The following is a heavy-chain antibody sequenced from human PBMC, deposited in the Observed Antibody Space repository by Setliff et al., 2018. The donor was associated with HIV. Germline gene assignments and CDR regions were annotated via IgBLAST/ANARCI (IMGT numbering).Heavy chain of an antibody. CDR2: LYYTGRA. CDR1: GGSINNYF. J-gene: IGHJ6*03. Sequence: KTSETLSLTCTVSGGSINNYFWSWIRQPPGKGLEWLGCLYYTGRANYNPSLKSRLTVSVATSKNQFSLKLSSVTAADAAVYYCARDGYNYKKGTSYMDVWGKGTTVTVSS. V-gene: IGHV4-59*01. D-gene: IGHD5-12*01. CDR3: ARDGYNYKKGTSYMDV.